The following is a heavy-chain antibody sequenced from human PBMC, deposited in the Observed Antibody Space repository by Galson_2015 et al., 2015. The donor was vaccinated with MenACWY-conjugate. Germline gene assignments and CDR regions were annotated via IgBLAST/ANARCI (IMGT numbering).Heavy chain of an antibody. CDR3: ARNYDSSGYWYFDY. CDR2: IFSNDEK. D-gene: IGHD3-22*01. CDR1: GFSLSNARMG. V-gene: IGHV2-26*01. Sequence: PALVKPTQTLTLTCTVSGFSLSNARMGVSWIRQPPGKALEWLAHIFSNDEKSYSTSLKSRLTISKDTSKSQVVLTMTNMDPVDTATYYCARNYDSSGYWYFDYWGQGTLVTVSS. J-gene: IGHJ4*02.